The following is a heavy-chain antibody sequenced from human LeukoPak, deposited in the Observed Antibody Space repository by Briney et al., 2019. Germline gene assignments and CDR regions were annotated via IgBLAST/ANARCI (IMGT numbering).Heavy chain of an antibody. V-gene: IGHV4-59*08. CDR1: GGSISSYY. J-gene: IGHJ4*02. CDR3: AIRLGGTYYFDY. Sequence: SETLSLTCTVSGGSISSYYWSWIRQPPGKGLESIGYIYYSGSSNYNLSLKSRVTISVDTSKNQFSLKLSSVTAADTAVYYCAIRLGGTYYFDYWGQGTLVTVSS. D-gene: IGHD1-1*01. CDR2: IYYSGSS.